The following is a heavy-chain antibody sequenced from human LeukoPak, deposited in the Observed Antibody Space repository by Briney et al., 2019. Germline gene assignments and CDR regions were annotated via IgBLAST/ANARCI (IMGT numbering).Heavy chain of an antibody. CDR2: ISGGGSFT. V-gene: IGHV3-23*01. CDR3: AKLLDSGSYYKYDY. CDR1: GFTFSSYA. J-gene: IGHJ4*02. Sequence: PGGSLRLSCAASGFTFSSYAMSWVRLALGKGLEWVSTISGGGSFTYYADSVKGRFTISRDNSMNTLSLQMNSLRAEDTAVYYCAKLLDSGSYYKYDYWGQGTLVTVSS. D-gene: IGHD3-10*01.